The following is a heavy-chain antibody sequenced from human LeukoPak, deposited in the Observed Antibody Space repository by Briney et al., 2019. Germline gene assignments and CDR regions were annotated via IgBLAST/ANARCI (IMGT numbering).Heavy chain of an antibody. CDR1: GYSFMSYW. CDR2: IHPGVSKT. CDR3: ARLWFGELSGPDY. D-gene: IGHD3-10*01. Sequence: PGESLKISCKGSGYSFMSYWIGWVRQMPGKSLEWMGIIHPGVSKTRYSPSLQGQVTISADKSISTTYLHWSGLKASDSAVYYCARLWFGELSGPDYWGQGTLVTVSS. J-gene: IGHJ4*02. V-gene: IGHV5-51*01.